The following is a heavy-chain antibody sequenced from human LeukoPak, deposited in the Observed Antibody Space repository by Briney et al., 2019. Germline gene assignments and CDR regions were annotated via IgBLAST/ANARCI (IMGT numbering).Heavy chain of an antibody. D-gene: IGHD2-2*01. CDR2: SSGSGSTT. CDR1: GFSFSNYE. Sequence: AGGSLRLSCAASGFSFSNYEMNWVRQAPGKGLEWLSYSSGSGSTTHYADSVKGRFTVSRDNAKNSLYLQMNSLRVEDTAVYYCVSGLIDIVVEPTGRNFWGQGTLVTVSS. V-gene: IGHV3-48*03. J-gene: IGHJ4*02. CDR3: VSGLIDIVVEPTGRNF.